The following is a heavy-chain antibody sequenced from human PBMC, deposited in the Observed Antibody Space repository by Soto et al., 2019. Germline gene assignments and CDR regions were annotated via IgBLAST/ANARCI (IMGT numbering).Heavy chain of an antibody. V-gene: IGHV1-2*02. CDR1: GYTFTGYY. D-gene: IGHD4-4*01. J-gene: IGHJ4*02. CDR3: ARSRLTDYSIDY. CDR2: INPNSGAT. Sequence: QVQLVQSGAEVKKPGASVKVSCKPSGYTFTGYYIHWVRQAPGQGLEWMGWINPNSGATNYARKFQGRVTMTRDTSISAAYMELNSLTSDDTAVYYCARSRLTDYSIDYWGQGTLVTVSS.